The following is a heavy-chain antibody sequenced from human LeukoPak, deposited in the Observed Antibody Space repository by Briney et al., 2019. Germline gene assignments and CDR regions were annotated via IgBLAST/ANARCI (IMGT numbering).Heavy chain of an antibody. CDR3: ARAIVVVVAAGDY. J-gene: IGHJ4*02. V-gene: IGHV3-30-3*01. CDR2: ISYDGSNK. D-gene: IGHD2-15*01. CDR1: GFTFSSYA. Sequence: GSLRLSCAASGFTFSSYAMHWVRQAPGKGLEWVAVISYDGSNKYYADSVKGRFTISRDNSKNTLYLQMNSLRAEDTAVYYCARAIVVVVAAGDYWGQGTLVTVSS.